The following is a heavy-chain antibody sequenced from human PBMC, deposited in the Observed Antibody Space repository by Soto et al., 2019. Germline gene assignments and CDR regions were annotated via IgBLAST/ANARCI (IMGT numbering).Heavy chain of an antibody. J-gene: IGHJ3*02. D-gene: IGHD6-19*01. CDR3: AKEGHTSGRCGCFNI. CDR2: ISVDGRND. CDR1: GFTLSSSV. V-gene: IGHV3-30*18. Sequence: GGSLRLSCEASGFTLSSSVMHWVRQAPGKRLEWLSVISVDGRNDLHAGAVKGRFTISRDISKNMVYLQMNDLRPDDTAMYFCAKEGHTSGRCGCFNIWGQGTRVTDS.